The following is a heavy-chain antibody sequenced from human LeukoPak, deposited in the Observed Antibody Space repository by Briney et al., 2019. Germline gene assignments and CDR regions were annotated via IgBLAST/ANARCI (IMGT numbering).Heavy chain of an antibody. Sequence: GGSLRLSCAASGFTFNNYNMDWVRQAPGKAMEWVSSITSSGTYIFYADSVKGRFTISRDNAKNSLYLQLNSLRAEDTAVYYCARERGSHYYDNSGYYDYWGQGTLVTVSS. CDR1: GFTFNNYN. CDR2: ITSSGTYI. CDR3: ARERGSHYYDNSGYYDY. D-gene: IGHD3-22*01. V-gene: IGHV3-21*01. J-gene: IGHJ4*02.